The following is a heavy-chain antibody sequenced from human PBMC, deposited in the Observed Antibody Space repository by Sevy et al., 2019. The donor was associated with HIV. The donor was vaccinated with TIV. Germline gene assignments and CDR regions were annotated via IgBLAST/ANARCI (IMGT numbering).Heavy chain of an antibody. V-gene: IGHV3-72*01. CDR2: TRNKADSYTK. D-gene: IGHD6-13*01. CDR1: GFTFSDHY. CDR3: ATHAGLAAAGRVFDY. J-gene: IGHJ4*02. Sequence: GGSLRLSCAASGFTFSDHYMEWVRQAPGKGLEWVGRTRNKADSYTKEYAASVKGRFTISRDDSKNSLYLQMNGLKTGDTAVYYCATHAGLAAAGRVFDYWGQGTLVTVSS.